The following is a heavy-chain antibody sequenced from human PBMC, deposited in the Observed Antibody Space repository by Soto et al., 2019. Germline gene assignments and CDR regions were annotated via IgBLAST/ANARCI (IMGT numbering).Heavy chain of an antibody. Sequence: PGGSLRLSCAVSGFTLSDHWMHWVRQAPGKGLVWVARLRGDGSSSSYAAAVKDRVTVPRDNAKDTVYLQLSSLRAEDTAVYYCTKTSVDNSWPYFQDWGQGTKVTVSS. J-gene: IGHJ4*02. D-gene: IGHD3-9*01. V-gene: IGHV3-74*01. CDR2: LRGDGSSS. CDR3: TKTSVDNSWPYFQD. CDR1: GFTLSDHW.